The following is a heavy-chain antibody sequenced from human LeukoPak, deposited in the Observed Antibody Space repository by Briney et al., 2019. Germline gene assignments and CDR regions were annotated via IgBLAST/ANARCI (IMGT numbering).Heavy chain of an antibody. Sequence: PGGSLRLSCSASGFTFSSYAMHWVRQAPGKGLEYVSTTSSNGGSTYYADSVKGRFTISRDNSKNTLYLQMNSLRAEDTAVYYCAKEKTTVVTHKTFDYWGQGTLVTVSS. CDR1: GFTFSSYA. CDR2: TSSNGGST. J-gene: IGHJ4*02. CDR3: AKEKTTVVTHKTFDY. V-gene: IGHV3-64*04. D-gene: IGHD4-23*01.